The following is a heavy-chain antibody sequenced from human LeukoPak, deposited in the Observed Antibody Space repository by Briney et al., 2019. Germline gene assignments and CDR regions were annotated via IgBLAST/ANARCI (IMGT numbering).Heavy chain of an antibody. Sequence: SVKVSCKASGGTFSSYVISWVRQAPGQGLEWMGGIIPIFGTANYAQKFQGRVTITADKSTSTAYMELSSLRSEDTAVYYCARDLETMVRGVTHIYYYYGMDVWGKGTTVTVSS. CDR1: GGTFSSYV. D-gene: IGHD3-10*01. CDR3: ARDLETMVRGVTHIYYYYGMDV. V-gene: IGHV1-69*06. J-gene: IGHJ6*04. CDR2: IIPIFGTA.